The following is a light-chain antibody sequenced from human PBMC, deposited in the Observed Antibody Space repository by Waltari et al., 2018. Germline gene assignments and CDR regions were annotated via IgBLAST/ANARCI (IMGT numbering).Light chain of an antibody. V-gene: IGKV3-15*01. J-gene: IGKJ4*01. CDR1: QGVRGF. Sequence: TVLTQSPVTLSVSPGERVALSCRASQGVRGFLAWYQQKPGQAPRLLVYDISTRATGIPARFSGSGSETEFTLTISGLQSEDFAVYYCQQYGSWPLTFGGGTKV. CDR3: QQYGSWPLT. CDR2: DIS.